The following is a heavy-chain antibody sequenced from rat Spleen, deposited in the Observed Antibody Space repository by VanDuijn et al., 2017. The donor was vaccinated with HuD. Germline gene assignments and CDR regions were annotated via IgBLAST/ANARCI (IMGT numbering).Heavy chain of an antibody. CDR3: ARGDHSSPRGGY. CDR1: GIPLTSIH. D-gene: IGHD1-2*01. CDR2: MWSDGDT. J-gene: IGHJ2*01. Sequence: QVQLKESGPGLVQPSQTLSLSCSISGIPLTSIHVHWVRQPPGKGLEWMGVMWSDGDTSYSSALKSRLTFSRDTSKSQIFLKMNSLQTGDTATYYCARGDHSSPRGGYWGQGVMVTVSS. V-gene: IGHV2-32*01.